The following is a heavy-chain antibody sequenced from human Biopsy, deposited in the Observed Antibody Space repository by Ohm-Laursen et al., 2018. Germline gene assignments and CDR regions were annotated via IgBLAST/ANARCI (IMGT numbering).Heavy chain of an antibody. V-gene: IGHV3-21*04. CDR1: GFSVSSYD. CDR2: ISETSSHI. J-gene: IGHJ6*02. D-gene: IGHD2-2*01. Sequence: SLRLSCSASGFSVSSYDMNWVRQAPGKGLEWISYISETSSHIYDADSVRGRFTVARDIAKNSLYLQLNSLRVEDTAVYYCARGRRLPAAISSYYYAMDVWGQGTTVTVS. CDR3: ARGRRLPAAISSYYYAMDV.